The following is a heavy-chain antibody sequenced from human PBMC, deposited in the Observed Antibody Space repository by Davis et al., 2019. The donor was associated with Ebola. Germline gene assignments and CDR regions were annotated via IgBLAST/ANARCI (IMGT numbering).Heavy chain of an antibody. J-gene: IGHJ4*02. Sequence: SLKISCAASGFTFDDYAMHWVRQAPGKGLEWVSGISWNSDMVGYADSVKGRFIITRDNAKSSLYLQMNSLRTEDTAFYYCTTDIRYNWNVPGDYWGQGTLVTVSS. CDR3: TTDIRYNWNVPGDY. D-gene: IGHD1-1*01. CDR1: GFTFDDYA. CDR2: ISWNSDMV. V-gene: IGHV3-9*01.